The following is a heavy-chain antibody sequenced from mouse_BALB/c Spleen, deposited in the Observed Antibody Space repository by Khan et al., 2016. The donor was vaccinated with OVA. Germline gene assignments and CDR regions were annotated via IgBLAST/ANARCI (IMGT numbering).Heavy chain of an antibody. Sequence: VQLKESGPELMKPGASVKISCKASGYSLTSYYIHWVMQSHGKSLEWIGYIDPFSGGTTYNQKFKGKATLTVDKSSSTAYKHLSSLTSEDSAVDYCTRHGYVAWFTYWGQGTLVTVSA. J-gene: IGHJ3*01. CDR3: TRHGYVAWFTY. D-gene: IGHD2-2*01. V-gene: IGHV1S135*01. CDR2: IDPFSGGT. CDR1: GYSLTSYY.